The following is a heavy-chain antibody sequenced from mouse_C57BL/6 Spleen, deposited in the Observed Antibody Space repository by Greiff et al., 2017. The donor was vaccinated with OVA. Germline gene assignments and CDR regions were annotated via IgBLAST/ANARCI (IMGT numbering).Heavy chain of an antibody. CDR1: GFSLSTFGMG. CDR2: IWWDDDK. D-gene: IGHD2-4*01. V-gene: IGHV8-8*01. CDR3: ARNYDYDADYYAMDY. Sequence: QVTLKESGPGILQPSQTLSLTCSFSGFSLSTFGMGVGWIRQPSGKGLEWLAHIWWDDDKYYNPALKSRLTISKDTSKNQVFLKIANVDTADTATYYCARNYDYDADYYAMDYWGQGTSVTVSS. J-gene: IGHJ4*01.